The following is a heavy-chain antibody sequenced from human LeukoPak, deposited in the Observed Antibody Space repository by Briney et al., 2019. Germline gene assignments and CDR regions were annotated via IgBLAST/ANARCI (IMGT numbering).Heavy chain of an antibody. Sequence: ASVKVSCKASGYTFTSYGISWVRQAPGQGLEWMGWISAYNGNTNYAQKLQGRVTMTTDTSTSTAYMELSGLRSDDTAVYYCARDSGLGPTWHPFDHWGQGTPVTVSS. CDR2: ISAYNGNT. CDR1: GYTFTSYG. J-gene: IGHJ4*02. D-gene: IGHD1-26*01. CDR3: ARDSGLGPTWHPFDH. V-gene: IGHV1-18*01.